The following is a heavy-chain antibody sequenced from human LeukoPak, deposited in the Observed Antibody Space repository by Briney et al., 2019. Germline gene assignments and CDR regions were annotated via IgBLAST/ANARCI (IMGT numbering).Heavy chain of an antibody. CDR2: INPNSGGT. CDR1: GYTFTGYY. CDR3: ARDKYYDFWSGSASALSASNYMDV. J-gene: IGHJ6*03. V-gene: IGHV1-2*02. Sequence: VASVKVSCKASGYTFTGYYMHWVRQAPGQGLEWMGWINPNSGGTNSAQKFQGRVTMTRDTSISTAYMELSRLRSDDTAVYYCARDKYYDFWSGSASALSASNYMDVWGKGTTVTVSS. D-gene: IGHD3-3*01.